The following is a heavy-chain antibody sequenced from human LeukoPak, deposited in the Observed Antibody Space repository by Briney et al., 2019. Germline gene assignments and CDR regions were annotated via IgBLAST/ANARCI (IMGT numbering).Heavy chain of an antibody. Sequence: ASETLSLTCAVYGVSFSGYYWSWIRQPPGKGLEWLGEINHSGSTNYNPSLKSRVTISVDTSKNQFSLKLSSVTAADTAVYYCARGRWANYDFWSGHYYFDYWGQGTLVTVSS. J-gene: IGHJ4*02. CDR1: GVSFSGYY. CDR2: INHSGST. D-gene: IGHD3-3*01. V-gene: IGHV4-34*01. CDR3: ARGRWANYDFWSGHYYFDY.